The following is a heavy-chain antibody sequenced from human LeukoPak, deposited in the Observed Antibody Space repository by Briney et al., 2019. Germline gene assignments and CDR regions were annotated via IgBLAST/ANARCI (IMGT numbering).Heavy chain of an antibody. D-gene: IGHD3-10*01. CDR1: GGSISSSNW. V-gene: IGHV4-4*02. CDR2: IYHSGST. CDR3: ARKPFGEAFDY. J-gene: IGHJ4*02. Sequence: SETLSLTCAVSGGSISSSNWSSWVRQPPGEGLEWIGEIYHSGSTNYNPSLKSRVTISVDKSKNQFSLKLSSVTAADTAVYYCARKPFGEAFDYWGQGTLVTVSS.